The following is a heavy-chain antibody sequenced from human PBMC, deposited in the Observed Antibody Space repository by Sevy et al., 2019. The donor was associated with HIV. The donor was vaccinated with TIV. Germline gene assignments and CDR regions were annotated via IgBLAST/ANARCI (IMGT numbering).Heavy chain of an antibody. CDR2: TYYMSRWYD. CDR3: ARNSRRFWEWPDNWFDP. D-gene: IGHD3-3*01. V-gene: IGHV6-1*01. Sequence: QSQTLSLTCLISGDSVSSNSASWNWIRQSPSRGLEWLGRTYYMSRWYDDYAVSVKSRITITPDTSKNQFSLHLSSVTPEDTAVYFCARNSRRFWEWPDNWFDPWGQGTLVTVSS. J-gene: IGHJ5*02. CDR1: GDSVSSNSAS.